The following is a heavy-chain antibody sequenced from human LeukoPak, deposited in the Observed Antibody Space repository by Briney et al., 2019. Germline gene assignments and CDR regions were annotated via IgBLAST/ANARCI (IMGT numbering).Heavy chain of an antibody. CDR2: ISWNSGSI. D-gene: IGHD6-13*01. V-gene: IGHV3-9*01. CDR3: AKDMYSSSRDAFDI. J-gene: IGHJ3*02. Sequence: PGRSLRLSCAASGFTNDDYAMHLVRHAPGKGLEWVSGISWNSGSIGYADSVKGRFTISRDNAKNSLYLQMNSLRAEDTALYYCAKDMYSSSRDAFDIWGQGTMVTVSS. CDR1: GFTNDDYA.